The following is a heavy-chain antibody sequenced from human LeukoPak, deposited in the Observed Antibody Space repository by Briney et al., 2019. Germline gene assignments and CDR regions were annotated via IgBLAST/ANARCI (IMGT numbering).Heavy chain of an antibody. D-gene: IGHD2-2*01. V-gene: IGHV1-46*01. J-gene: IGHJ6*02. Sequence: ASVKVSCKASGYTFTSYYMHWVRQAPGQGLEWMGIINPSGGSTGYARKFQGRVTMTRDTSTSTVYMELSSLRSEDTAVYYCARTGYCSSATCYAGGWYYSYAMDVWGQGTTVTVSS. CDR2: INPSGGST. CDR3: ARTGYCSSATCYAGGWYYSYAMDV. CDR1: GYTFTSYY.